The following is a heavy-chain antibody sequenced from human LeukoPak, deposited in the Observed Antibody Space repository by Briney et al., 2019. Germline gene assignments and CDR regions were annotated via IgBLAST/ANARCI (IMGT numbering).Heavy chain of an antibody. CDR1: GGSISSGDYY. CDR3: ARGAGGYSYGTFDY. J-gene: IGHJ4*02. Sequence: PSQTLSLTSTVSGGSISSGDYYWSWIRQPPGKGLEWIGYIYYSGSTYYNPSLKSRVTISVDTSKNQFSLKLSSVTAADTAVYYCARGAGGYSYGTFDYWGQGTLVTVSS. CDR2: IYYSGST. V-gene: IGHV4-30-4*08. D-gene: IGHD5-18*01.